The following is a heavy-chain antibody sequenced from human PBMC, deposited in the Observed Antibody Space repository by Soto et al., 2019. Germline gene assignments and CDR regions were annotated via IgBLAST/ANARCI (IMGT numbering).Heavy chain of an antibody. CDR3: AAGDSSDTGDH. CDR1: VDTLSHYG. Sequence: SVKVSCKASVDTLSHYGVSWVRQVPGKGLEWMGGTTAILGTRDYAQKFQGRMTITSDESTTTSYMELNSLTSDDTAVYYCAAGDSSDTGDHWGQGTLVTVSS. V-gene: IGHV1-69*13. CDR2: TTAILGTR. J-gene: IGHJ4*02. D-gene: IGHD5-18*01.